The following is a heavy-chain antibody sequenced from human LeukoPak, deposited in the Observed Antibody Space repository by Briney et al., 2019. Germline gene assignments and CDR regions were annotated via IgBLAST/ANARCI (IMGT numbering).Heavy chain of an antibody. J-gene: IGHJ6*02. CDR2: INHSVST. CDR1: GGSFSGYY. D-gene: IGHD3-10*01. CDR3: ARHAYGSGSYYSRYYYYYGMDV. V-gene: IGHV4-34*01. Sequence: SETLSLTCAVYGGSFSGYYWSWIRQPPGKGLEWIGEINHSVSTNYNPSLKSRVTISVDTSKNQFSLKLSSVTAADTAVYYCARHAYGSGSYYSRYYYYYGMDVWGQGTTVTVSS.